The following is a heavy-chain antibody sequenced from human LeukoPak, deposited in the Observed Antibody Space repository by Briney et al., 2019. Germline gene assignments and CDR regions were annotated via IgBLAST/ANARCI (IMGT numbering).Heavy chain of an antibody. CDR2: IDISGGST. V-gene: IGHV3-23*01. CDR3: ARNYYDSSAYYYFDY. Sequence: GGSLRLSCAASGFAFSSHAMCWVRQAPGKGLEWVSSIDISGGSTYYADSAEGRFTISRDNSKNTLYLQMNSLRAEDTAVYYCARNYYDSSAYYYFDYWGQGTLVTVSS. CDR1: GFAFSSHA. D-gene: IGHD3-22*01. J-gene: IGHJ4*02.